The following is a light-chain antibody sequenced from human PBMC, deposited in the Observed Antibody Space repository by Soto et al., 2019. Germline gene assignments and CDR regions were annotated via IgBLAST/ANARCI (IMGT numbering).Light chain of an antibody. Sequence: QSALTQPASGSGSPGQSITICCSGASSDVGGYNYVSWYQQHPGKAPQLMIYDVSNRPSGVSNRFSGSQSGNTASLTISGLQAEDEADYYCSSYTSGSIVVFGGGTKLTV. CDR2: DVS. CDR3: SSYTSGSIVV. V-gene: IGLV2-14*01. CDR1: SSDVGGYNY. J-gene: IGLJ2*01.